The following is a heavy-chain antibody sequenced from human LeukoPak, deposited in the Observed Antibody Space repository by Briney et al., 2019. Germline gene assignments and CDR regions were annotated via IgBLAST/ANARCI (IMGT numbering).Heavy chain of an antibody. J-gene: IGHJ5*02. Sequence: GGSLRLSCAAPGFRFSDFTMTWVRQAPGKGPEWVSAIGGRGASTYYADSLGGRFTISRDNSKDMVYLQMNSLKVEDTATYYCGKEGGAWGQGTKVTVSS. CDR3: GKEGGA. CDR1: GFRFSDFT. CDR2: IGGRGAST. D-gene: IGHD3-16*01. V-gene: IGHV3-23*01.